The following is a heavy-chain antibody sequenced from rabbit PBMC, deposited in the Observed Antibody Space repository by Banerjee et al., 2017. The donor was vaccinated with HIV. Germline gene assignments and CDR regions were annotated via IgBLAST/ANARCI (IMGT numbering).Heavy chain of an antibody. V-gene: IGHV1S45*01. J-gene: IGHJ4*01. CDR2: IGAGSSGTT. Sequence: QEQLEESGGDLVKTGASLTLTCTASGFSFSSTYWICWVRQAPGKGLEWIACIGAGSSGTTYYASWAKGRFTISKTSSTTVTLQMTSLTAADTATYFCARDLAGVIGWNFNLWGQGTLVTVS. CDR3: ARDLAGVIGWNFNL. D-gene: IGHD4-1*01. CDR1: GFSFSSTYW.